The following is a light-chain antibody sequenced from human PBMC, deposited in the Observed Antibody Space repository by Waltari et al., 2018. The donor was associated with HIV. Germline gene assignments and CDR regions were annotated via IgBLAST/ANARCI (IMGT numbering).Light chain of an antibody. CDR3: QSYDSSLSGSV. CDR1: SSNIGAGYD. J-gene: IGLJ3*02. V-gene: IGLV1-40*01. Sequence: QSVLTQPPSVSGAPGQRVTISCTGSSSNIGAGYDVHWYQQLPETAPKLLIYGNRHRPSGVPDGFSGSEAGTSASLAITGLQAEDEADYYCQSYDSSLSGSVFGGGTKLTVL. CDR2: GNR.